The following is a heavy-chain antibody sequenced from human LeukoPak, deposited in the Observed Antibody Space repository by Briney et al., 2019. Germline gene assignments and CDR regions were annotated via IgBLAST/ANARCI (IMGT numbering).Heavy chain of an antibody. D-gene: IGHD6-13*01. Sequence: GGSLRLSCAASGFTFSHYGMYWVRQAPGKGLEWVAFIRYDGTNEYNAAVKGRFTVSRDNSKNTLYLQMNSLRCDDTAVYYCAKEGPDYSVAAGLEYWGQGTLVTVSS. J-gene: IGHJ4*02. CDR2: IRYDGTNE. V-gene: IGHV3-30*02. CDR1: GFTFSHYG. CDR3: AKEGPDYSVAAGLEY.